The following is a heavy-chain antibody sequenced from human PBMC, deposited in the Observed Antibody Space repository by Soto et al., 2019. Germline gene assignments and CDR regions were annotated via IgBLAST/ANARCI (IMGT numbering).Heavy chain of an antibody. CDR1: GYTFTSYD. CDR2: MNPNSGNT. D-gene: IGHD2-2*03. V-gene: IGHV1-8*01. Sequence: QVQLVQSGAEVKKPGASVKVSCKASGYTFTSYDINWVRQATGQGLEWMGWMNPNSGNTGYAQKFQGRVTMTRNTSISTAYMELSSLRSEDTAVYYCAVLPGYCSSTSCPYNWFDPWGQGTLVTVSS. CDR3: AVLPGYCSSTSCPYNWFDP. J-gene: IGHJ5*02.